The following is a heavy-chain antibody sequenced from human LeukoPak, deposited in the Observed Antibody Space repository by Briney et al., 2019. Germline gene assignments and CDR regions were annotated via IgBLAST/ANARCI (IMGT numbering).Heavy chain of an antibody. CDR3: ALSRHTDSVDN. CDR1: GFSLGSSGVG. CDR2: IYWDDDK. J-gene: IGHJ4*02. D-gene: IGHD5/OR15-5a*01. V-gene: IGHV2-5*02. Sequence: SGPTLVKTSQTLTLTFTFSGFSLGSSGVGVGWIRQPPGKALEWLALIYWDDDKRYSPSLKSRLTITKDTSKNQVVLTMTNMAPVDTGTYFCALSRHTDSVDNCGQGTLVTVSS.